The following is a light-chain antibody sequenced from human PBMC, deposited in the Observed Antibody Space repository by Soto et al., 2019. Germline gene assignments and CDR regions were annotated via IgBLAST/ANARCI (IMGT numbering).Light chain of an antibody. CDR2: KAS. V-gene: IGKV1-5*03. Sequence: DSHMTHSPSTLSASVGDRVTITCRASQSISSWLAWYQQKPGKAPKLLIYKASSLESGVPSRFSGSGSGTEFTLTISRLQHDALATYYCQQYNSEATYGQGTKVEIK. CDR1: QSISSW. J-gene: IGKJ1*01. CDR3: QQYNSEAT.